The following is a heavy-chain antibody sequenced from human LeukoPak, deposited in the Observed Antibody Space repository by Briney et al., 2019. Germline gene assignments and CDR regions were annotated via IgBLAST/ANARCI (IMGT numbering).Heavy chain of an antibody. D-gene: IGHD3-3*01. CDR1: GFTFSSYA. V-gene: IGHV3-23*01. Sequence: GGSLRLSCAVSGFTFSSYAMSWVRQAPGKGLEWVSAISGSGGSTYYADSVKGRFTISRDNSKNTLYLQMNSLRAEDTAVYYCAKDEGDLEWLYGDWGQGTLVTVSS. J-gene: IGHJ4*02. CDR2: ISGSGGST. CDR3: AKDEGDLEWLYGD.